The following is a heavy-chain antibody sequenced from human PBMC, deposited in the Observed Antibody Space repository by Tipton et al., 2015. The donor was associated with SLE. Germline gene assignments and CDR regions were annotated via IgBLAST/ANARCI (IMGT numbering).Heavy chain of an antibody. CDR1: GFTFGSYA. Sequence: SLRLSCEASGFTFGSYAMDWVRQAPGKGLEWVSFISYDGGLKNDADSVKGRFTISRDNSKNTLYLQMNGLRPDDTAVYYCARGGSGKDGTKDYWGQGTLVTVSS. CDR3: ARGGSGKDGTKDY. D-gene: IGHD3-10*01. CDR2: ISYDGGLK. V-gene: IGHV3-30*04. J-gene: IGHJ4*02.